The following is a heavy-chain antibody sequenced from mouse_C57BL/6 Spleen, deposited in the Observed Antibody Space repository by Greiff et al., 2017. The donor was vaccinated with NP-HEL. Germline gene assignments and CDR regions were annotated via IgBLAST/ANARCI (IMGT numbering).Heavy chain of an antibody. J-gene: IGHJ3*01. D-gene: IGHD1-1*01. CDR1: GYTFTDYY. CDR3: ARNYGPAWFAY. Sequence: VHVKQSGAELVRPGASVKLSCKASGYTFTDYYINWVKQRPGQGLEWIARIYPGSGNTYYNEKFKGKATLTAEKSSSTAYMQLSSLTSEDSAVYFGARNYGPAWFAYWGQGTLVTVSA. CDR2: IYPGSGNT. V-gene: IGHV1-76*01.